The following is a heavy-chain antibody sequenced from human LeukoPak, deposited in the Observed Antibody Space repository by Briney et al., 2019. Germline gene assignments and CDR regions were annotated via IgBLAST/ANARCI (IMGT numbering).Heavy chain of an antibody. Sequence: ASVKLSCNASGYACTSYGISWVRNGPGQGLGRIGWISAYNGNTNYAQKLQDRVNMTTDTSTSTAYMELRSLRSDDTAVYYCARCSSTSCYFSWFDPWGQGSLVTVSS. CDR2: ISAYNGNT. CDR3: ARCSSTSCYFSWFDP. CDR1: GYACTSYG. D-gene: IGHD2-2*01. V-gene: IGHV1-18*01. J-gene: IGHJ5*02.